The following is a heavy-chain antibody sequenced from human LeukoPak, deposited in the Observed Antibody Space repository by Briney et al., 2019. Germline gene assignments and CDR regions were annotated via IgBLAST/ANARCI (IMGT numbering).Heavy chain of an antibody. CDR2: FDPEDGET. D-gene: IGHD3-22*01. Sequence: ASVQVSCKVSGYTLTELSMHWVRQAPGKGLEWMGGFDPEDGETIYAQKFQGRVTMTEDTSTDTAYMELSSLRSEDTAVYYCATTDYYDSSVPNYWGQGTLVTVSS. CDR1: GYTLTELS. CDR3: ATTDYYDSSVPNY. J-gene: IGHJ4*02. V-gene: IGHV1-24*01.